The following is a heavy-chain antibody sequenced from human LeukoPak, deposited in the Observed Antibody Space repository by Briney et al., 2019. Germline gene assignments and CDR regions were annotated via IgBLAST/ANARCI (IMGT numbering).Heavy chain of an antibody. D-gene: IGHD2-21*02. V-gene: IGHV1-46*01. J-gene: IGHJ5*02. Sequence: ASVKVSCKASGYTFTSYDINWVRQAPGQGLEWMGIINPSGGSTSYAQKFQGRVTMTRDMSTSTVYMELSSLRSEDTAVYYCARGPVTAIRGNGNWFDPWGQGTLVTVSS. CDR2: INPSGGST. CDR1: GYTFTSYD. CDR3: ARGPVTAIRGNGNWFDP.